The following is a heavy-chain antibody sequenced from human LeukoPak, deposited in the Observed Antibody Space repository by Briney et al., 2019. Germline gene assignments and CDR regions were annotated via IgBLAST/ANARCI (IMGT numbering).Heavy chain of an antibody. CDR3: ARDYDILTGTFDY. V-gene: IGHV4-39*07. CDR1: GGSISSGSYY. D-gene: IGHD3-9*01. Sequence: SETLSLTCTVSGGSISSGSYYWGWIRQPPGKGLEWIGSIYYRGSTYYNPSLKSRVTISVDTSKNQFSLKLSSVTAADTAVYYCARDYDILTGTFDYWGQGTLVTVSS. CDR2: IYYRGST. J-gene: IGHJ4*02.